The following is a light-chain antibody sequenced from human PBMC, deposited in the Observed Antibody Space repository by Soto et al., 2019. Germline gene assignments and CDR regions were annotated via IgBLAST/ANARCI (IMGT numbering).Light chain of an antibody. CDR2: KAS. J-gene: IGKJ2*01. Sequence: DIQMTQSPSTLSASVGDRVTITCRASQSTSSGLAWYQQKPGKAPKLLIYKASSLESGVPSRFSGSGSGTEFSLTISSLQPDDFATYYCQQYNIYPYTFGQGTKLEIK. CDR1: QSTSSG. V-gene: IGKV1-5*03. CDR3: QQYNIYPYT.